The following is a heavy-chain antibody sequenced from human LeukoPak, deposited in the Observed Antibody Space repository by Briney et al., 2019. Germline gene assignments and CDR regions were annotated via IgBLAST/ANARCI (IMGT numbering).Heavy chain of an antibody. D-gene: IGHD6-13*01. V-gene: IGHV1-69*05. CDR1: GGTFSSYA. J-gene: IGHJ4*02. Sequence: SVKVSCKASGGTFSSYAISWVRQAPGQGLEWMGGIIPIFGTANYAQKLQGRVTMTTDTSTSTAYMELRSLRSDDTAVYYCARGSSSSWYYFDYWGQGTLVTVSS. CDR3: ARGSSSSWYYFDY. CDR2: IIPIFGTA.